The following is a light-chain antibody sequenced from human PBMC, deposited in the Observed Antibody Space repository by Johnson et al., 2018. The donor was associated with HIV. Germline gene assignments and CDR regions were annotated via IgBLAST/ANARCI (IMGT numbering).Light chain of an antibody. CDR2: ENN. J-gene: IGLJ1*01. V-gene: IGLV1-51*02. Sequence: QSVLTQPPSVSAAPGQKVTISCSGSNSNIGNNYVSWYQQVPGTAPKLLIYENNKRPSGIPDRFSGSKSGTSATLAITGLHIGDEADYYCAAWDSSLSSHYVFVAGTKITVL. CDR3: AAWDSSLSSHYV. CDR1: NSNIGNNY.